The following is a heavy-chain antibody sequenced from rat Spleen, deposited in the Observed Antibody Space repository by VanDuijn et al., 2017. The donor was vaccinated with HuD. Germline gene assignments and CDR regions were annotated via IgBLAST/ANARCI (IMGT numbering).Heavy chain of an antibody. CDR1: GFTFSDYY. J-gene: IGHJ4*01. CDR2: ISPGGGNT. CDR3: ARHNSGYGVMDA. V-gene: IGHV5-25*01. Sequence: EVQLVESGGGLVQPGRSLKLSCAASGFTFSDYYMAWVRQDSTKGLEWVASISPGGGNTYYRDSVKGRFTVSRDNAENTLYLQMDSLRSEDTATYYCARHNSGYGVMDAWGQGASVTVSS. D-gene: IGHD4-3*01.